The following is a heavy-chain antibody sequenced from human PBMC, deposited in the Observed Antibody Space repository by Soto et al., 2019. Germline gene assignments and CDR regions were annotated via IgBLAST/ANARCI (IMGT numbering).Heavy chain of an antibody. J-gene: IGHJ4*02. CDR1: GYTFTSYG. V-gene: IGHV1-18*01. Sequence: QVHLVQSGAEVKKPGASVKVSCKGSGYTFTSYGITWVRQAPGQGLEWMGWISAHNGNTDYAQKLQGRVTVTRDTSTSTSYMEVKSLRSGDTGGYYCARGRYGDYWGQGALVTVSS. D-gene: IGHD1-1*01. CDR3: ARGRYGDY. CDR2: ISAHNGNT.